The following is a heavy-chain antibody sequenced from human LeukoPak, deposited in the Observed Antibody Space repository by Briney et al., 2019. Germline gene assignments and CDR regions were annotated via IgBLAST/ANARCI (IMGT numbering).Heavy chain of an antibody. Sequence: ASVKVSCKASGGTFSSYAISWVRQAPGQGLEWMGGIIPIFGTANYARKFQGRVTITTDESTSTAYMELSSLRSEDTAVYYCARDHTGFSSSSWYDYWGQGTLVTVSS. J-gene: IGHJ4*02. CDR2: IIPIFGTA. CDR3: ARDHTGFSSSSWYDY. V-gene: IGHV1-69*05. D-gene: IGHD6-13*01. CDR1: GGTFSSYA.